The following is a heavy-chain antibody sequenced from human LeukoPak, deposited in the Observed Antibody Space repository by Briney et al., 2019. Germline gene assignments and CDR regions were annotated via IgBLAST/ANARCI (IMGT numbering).Heavy chain of an antibody. J-gene: IGHJ6*02. CDR2: IIPIFGTA. CDR3: ARDHYYYDSSGYFSFGYGMDV. Sequence: GASVKVSCKASGGTFSSYAISWVRQAPGQGLEWMGGIIPIFGTANYAQKFQGRVTITADESTSTAYMELSSLRSEDTAVYYCARDHYYYDSSGYFSFGYGMDVWGQGTTVTVSS. D-gene: IGHD3-22*01. CDR1: GGTFSSYA. V-gene: IGHV1-69*13.